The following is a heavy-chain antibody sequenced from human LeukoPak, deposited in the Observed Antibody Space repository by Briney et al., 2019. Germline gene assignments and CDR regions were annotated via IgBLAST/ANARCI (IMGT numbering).Heavy chain of an antibody. V-gene: IGHV4-34*01. CDR2: VNHRGST. D-gene: IGHD2-2*01. CDR3: ACYPGCSGTSCSGWFDS. J-gene: IGHJ5*01. CDR1: AASFIGYY. Sequence: SETLSLTCAVYAASFIGYYWIWVRQPPGKGLEWIGEVNHRGSTNSNTSLKSRVTISVEMSKNQFSLKLSSVTAADTAVHYCACYPGCSGTSCSGWFDSGGWGTLVTVSS.